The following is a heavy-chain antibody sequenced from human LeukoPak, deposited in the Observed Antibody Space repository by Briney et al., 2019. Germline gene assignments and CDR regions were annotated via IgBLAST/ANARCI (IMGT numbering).Heavy chain of an antibody. V-gene: IGHV3-74*01. J-gene: IGHJ4*02. D-gene: IGHD3-10*01. CDR1: GFTFRSDW. CDR3: ARDSGSGSYSEY. CDR2: INPDGSIT. Sequence: PGGSLRLSCAASGFTFRSDWMHWVRQGPGKRLVWVSRINPDGSITGHADSVKGRFTISRDNARNTLYLQMDSLRPEDTAVYFCARDSGSGSYSEYWGLGSLVTVSS.